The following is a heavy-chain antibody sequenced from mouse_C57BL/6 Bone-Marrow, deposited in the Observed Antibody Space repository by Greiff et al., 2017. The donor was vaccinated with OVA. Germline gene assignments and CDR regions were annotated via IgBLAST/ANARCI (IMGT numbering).Heavy chain of an antibody. D-gene: IGHD2-2*01. CDR1: GFSFNTYA. V-gene: IGHV10-1*01. Sequence: EVQLVESGGGLVQPKGSLKLSCAASGFSFNTYAMNWVRQAPGTGLEWVARIRSKSNNYATYYADSVKDRFTISRDDSESMLYLQMNNLKTEDTAMYYCVSLLWVRRRAMDYWGQGTSVTVSS. J-gene: IGHJ4*01. CDR2: IRSKSNNYAT. CDR3: VSLLWVRRRAMDY.